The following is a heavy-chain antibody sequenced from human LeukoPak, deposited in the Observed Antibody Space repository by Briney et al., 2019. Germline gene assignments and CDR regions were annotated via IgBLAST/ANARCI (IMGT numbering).Heavy chain of an antibody. J-gene: IGHJ4*02. CDR2: INHSGST. D-gene: IGHD2-2*02. Sequence: SETLSLTCAVYVGSFSGYYWSWIRQPPGKGLEWIGEINHSGSTNYNPSLKSRVTISEDTSKNQFSLKLSSVTAADTAVYYCAREGCSSTSCYTNFDYWGQGTLVTVSS. V-gene: IGHV4-34*01. CDR3: AREGCSSTSCYTNFDY. CDR1: VGSFSGYY.